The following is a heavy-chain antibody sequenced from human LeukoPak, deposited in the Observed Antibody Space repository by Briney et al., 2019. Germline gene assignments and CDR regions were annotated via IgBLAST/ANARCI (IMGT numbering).Heavy chain of an antibody. Sequence: PGGSLRLSCAASGFTFSDYYMSWIRRAPGRGLEWIAYITNSGDTKHYADSVKGRFIISRDNAKNSLYLQTDSLRADDTAVYYCARGAGLLFDPWGQGTLVTVSS. V-gene: IGHV3-11*01. CDR2: ITNSGDTK. CDR3: ARGAGLLFDP. J-gene: IGHJ5*02. CDR1: GFTFSDYY.